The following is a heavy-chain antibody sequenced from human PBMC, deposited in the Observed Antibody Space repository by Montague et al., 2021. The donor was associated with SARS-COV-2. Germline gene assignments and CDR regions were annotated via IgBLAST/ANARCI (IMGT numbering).Heavy chain of an antibody. CDR1: GYTFTNYW. V-gene: IGHV5-51*01. J-gene: IGHJ6*02. CDR3: ARKGDYYDLDV. CDR2: IDPRDDDT. Sequence: QSGAEVKKPGESLKISCKGSGYTFTNYWIAWVRQMPGKGLEWMGIIDPRDDDTTCNPSFQGQVIISADKSITTAYLQWSSLKASDTAIYYCARKGDYYDLDVWGRGATVTVSS.